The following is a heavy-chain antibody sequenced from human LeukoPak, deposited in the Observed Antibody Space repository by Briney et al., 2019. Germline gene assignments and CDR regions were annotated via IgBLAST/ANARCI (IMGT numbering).Heavy chain of an antibody. D-gene: IGHD2-15*01. CDR3: ASSGYCGGGSCYLRYWYFDL. CDR1: GFTFSSYA. J-gene: IGHJ2*01. CDR2: ISGSGGST. Sequence: GGSLRLSCAASGFTFSSYAMSWVRQAPGKGLEWVSVISGSGGSTYYADSVKGRFTISRDNPKNTLYLQMNSLRAEDTAVYYCASSGYCGGGSCYLRYWYFDLWGRGTLVTVSS. V-gene: IGHV3-23*01.